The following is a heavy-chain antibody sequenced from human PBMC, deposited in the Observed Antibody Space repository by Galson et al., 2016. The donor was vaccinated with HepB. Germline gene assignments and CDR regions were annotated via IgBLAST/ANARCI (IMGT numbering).Heavy chain of an antibody. D-gene: IGHD1-26*01. CDR2: ISASGGGT. Sequence: SLRLSCAASGFTFTTYAMTWVRQAPGKGLEWVSTISASGGGTYHADSVKGRFTISRDNSKNTLYLQMNSLRAEDTAVYYCAKAPSYSSYFDYWGQGTLVTVSS. J-gene: IGHJ4*02. CDR3: AKAPSYSSYFDY. CDR1: GFTFTTYA. V-gene: IGHV3-23*01.